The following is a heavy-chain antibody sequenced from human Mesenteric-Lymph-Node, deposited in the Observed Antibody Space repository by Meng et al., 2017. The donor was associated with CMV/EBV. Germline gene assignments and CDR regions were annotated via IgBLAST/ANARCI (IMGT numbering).Heavy chain of an antibody. V-gene: IGHV3-30*02. CDR2: MRHDGSNK. Sequence: LSLTCAASGFTFSNYGMHWVRQAPGKGLEWVAFMRHDGSNKYYADSVKGRFTISRDNSKNTLYLQMNSLRAEDTAVYYCAKDRYSSSYYFDYWGQGTLVTVSS. J-gene: IGHJ4*02. CDR1: GFTFSNYG. CDR3: AKDRYSSSYYFDY. D-gene: IGHD6-6*01.